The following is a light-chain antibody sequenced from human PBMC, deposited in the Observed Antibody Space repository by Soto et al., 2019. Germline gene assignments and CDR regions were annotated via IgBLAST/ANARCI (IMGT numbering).Light chain of an antibody. V-gene: IGKV1-5*03. CDR3: QQYNSYSRA. CDR1: QSISSW. J-gene: IGKJ1*01. Sequence: PSTLSASVGDRITITCRASQSISSWLAWYQQKPGKAPKLLIYKASSLKSGVPSRFSGSGSGTEFTLTISSLQSDDFATYYCQQYNSYSRAFGQGTKVDIK. CDR2: KAS.